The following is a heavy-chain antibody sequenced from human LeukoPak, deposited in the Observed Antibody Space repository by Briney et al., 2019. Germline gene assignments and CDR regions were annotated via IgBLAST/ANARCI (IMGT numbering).Heavy chain of an antibody. D-gene: IGHD2-21*01. J-gene: IGHJ5*02. CDR3: VRGGVNFFDP. V-gene: IGHV6-1*01. Sequence: SQTLSLTCAISGDSVSSNSAAWSWIRQSPSRGLEWLGRTYYRSKWYNDYAVSVKSRITINPDTSKNQVSLQLNSVTPEDTAVYYCVRGGVNFFDPWGQGTLVTVSS. CDR1: GDSVSSNSAA. CDR2: TYYRSKWYN.